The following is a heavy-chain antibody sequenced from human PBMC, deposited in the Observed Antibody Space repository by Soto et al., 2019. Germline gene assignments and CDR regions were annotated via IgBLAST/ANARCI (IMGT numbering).Heavy chain of an antibody. CDR3: ARDPLSSFAMDV. J-gene: IGHJ6*01. D-gene: IGHD3-10*02. V-gene: IGHV1-69*13. CDR1: GDTFSSYA. Sequence: GASVKVSCKASGDTFSSYAIRWVRQSPGQGLEWMGKIIPTFGRTNYAQKFQGRLTISADDSMSTAYMELSSLVSEDTAVYYCARDPLSSFAMDVWGQGTTVTVSS. CDR2: IIPTFGRT.